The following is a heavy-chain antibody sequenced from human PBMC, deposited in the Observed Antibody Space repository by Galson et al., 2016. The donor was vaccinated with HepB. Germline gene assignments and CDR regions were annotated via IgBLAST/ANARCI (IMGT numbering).Heavy chain of an antibody. D-gene: IGHD2-15*01. CDR2: INGSGKIK. Sequence: SLRLSCAASGFTFSNSSMNWVRQAPGKGLEWVSYINGSGKIKDYADSVKGRFTISKDNAKSSLNLTMNSLRDEDTAVYYCVREKVVVTATGNSYCGLDVWGQGTAVTVSS. CDR1: GFTFSNSS. J-gene: IGHJ6*02. V-gene: IGHV3-48*02. CDR3: VREKVVVTATGNSYCGLDV.